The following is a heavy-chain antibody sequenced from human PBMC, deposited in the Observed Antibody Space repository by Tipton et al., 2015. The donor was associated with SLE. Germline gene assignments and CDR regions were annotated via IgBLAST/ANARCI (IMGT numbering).Heavy chain of an antibody. CDR1: GGSISSHD. Sequence: TLSLTCSVSGGSISSHDWSWIRQSPGKGLEWIGYVYYSGSTTNNPSLRSRVTISVDTSKNQFSLKLGSVTAADTAVYYCASRGFWSGFYNYWGQGNLVTVSS. CDR3: ASRGFWSGFYNY. V-gene: IGHV4-59*11. D-gene: IGHD3-3*01. J-gene: IGHJ4*02. CDR2: VYYSGST.